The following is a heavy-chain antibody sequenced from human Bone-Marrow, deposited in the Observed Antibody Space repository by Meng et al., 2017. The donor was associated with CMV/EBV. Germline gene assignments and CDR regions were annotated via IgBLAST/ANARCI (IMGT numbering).Heavy chain of an antibody. CDR1: GFTFDDYA. D-gene: IGHD2-21*01. V-gene: IGHV3-23*01. CDR3: AKDQTYCGGDCYSVQGY. Sequence: GESLKISCAASGFTFDDYAMHWVRQAPGKGLEWVSTIGGSGGSTYHADSVKGRFTISRDNPKNTLYLQMNSLRAEDTAVYYCAKDQTYCGGDCYSVQGYWGQGTLVTVSS. CDR2: IGGSGGST. J-gene: IGHJ4*02.